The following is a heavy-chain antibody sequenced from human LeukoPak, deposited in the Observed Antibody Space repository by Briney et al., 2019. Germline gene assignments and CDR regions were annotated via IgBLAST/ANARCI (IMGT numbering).Heavy chain of an antibody. J-gene: IGHJ4*02. CDR2: IYPKDSDT. D-gene: IGHD3-10*01. V-gene: IGHV5-51*01. CDR3: ARQYSGTYYRSFDY. CDR1: GYSFTSYW. Sequence: RGESLKISCKGSGYSFTSYWIAWVRQMPGKGLEWIGIIYPKDSDTRYSPSFQGQVTISADKSISTAYLQWSSLKASDTATYYCARQYSGTYYRSFDYWGQGTLVTVSS.